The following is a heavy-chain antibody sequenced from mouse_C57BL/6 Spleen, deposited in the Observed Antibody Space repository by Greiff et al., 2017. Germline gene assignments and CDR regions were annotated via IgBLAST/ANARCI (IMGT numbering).Heavy chain of an antibody. CDR3: TAIYYDYDGYFDY. J-gene: IGHJ2*01. CDR2: IDPENGDT. CDR1: GFNIKDDY. Sequence: VQLQQSGAELVRPGASVKLSCTASGFNIKDDYMHWVKQRPEQGLEWIGWIDPENGDTEYASKFQGKATITADTSSNTAYLQLSSLTSEDAAVYYCTAIYYDYDGYFDYWRQGTTLTVSS. D-gene: IGHD2-4*01. V-gene: IGHV14-4*01.